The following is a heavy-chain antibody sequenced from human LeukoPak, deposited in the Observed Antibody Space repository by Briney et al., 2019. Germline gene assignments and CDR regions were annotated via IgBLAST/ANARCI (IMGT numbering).Heavy chain of an antibody. CDR2: INHSGST. CDR1: GGSFSGYY. Sequence: TTSETLSLTCAVYGGSFSGYYWSWIRQPPGKGLEWIGEINHSGSTNYNPSLKSRVTISVDKSKNQFSLKLSSVTAADTAVYYCARDLSTMVRGILFDYMDVWGKGTTVTISS. J-gene: IGHJ6*03. CDR3: ARDLSTMVRGILFDYMDV. V-gene: IGHV4-34*01. D-gene: IGHD3-10*01.